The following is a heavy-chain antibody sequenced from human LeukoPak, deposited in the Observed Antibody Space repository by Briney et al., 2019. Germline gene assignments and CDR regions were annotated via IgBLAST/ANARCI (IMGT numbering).Heavy chain of an antibody. V-gene: IGHV4-59*01. J-gene: IGHJ5*02. CDR3: ARAYSSGRYYWFDP. D-gene: IGHD6-19*01. CDR2: IYYSGST. Sequence: SETLSLTCTVSGGSISSYYWSWIRQPPGKGLEWIGYIYYSGSTNYNPSLKSRVTISVDTSTNQFSLKLSSVTAADTAVYYCARAYSSGRYYWFDPWGQGTLVTVSS. CDR1: GGSISSYY.